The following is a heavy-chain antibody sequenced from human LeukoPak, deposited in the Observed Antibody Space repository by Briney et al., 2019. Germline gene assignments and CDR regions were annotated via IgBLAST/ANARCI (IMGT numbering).Heavy chain of an antibody. CDR1: GGTFSSYA. J-gene: IGHJ3*02. CDR2: IIPIFGTA. CDR3: ARDRCYDSSGNDAFDI. V-gene: IGHV1-69*13. D-gene: IGHD3-22*01. Sequence: SVKVSCKASGGTFSSYAISWVRQAPGQGLEWMGGIIPIFGTANYAQKFQGRVTITADESTSTAYMELRSLRSDDTAVYYCARDRCYDSSGNDAFDIWGQGTMVTVSS.